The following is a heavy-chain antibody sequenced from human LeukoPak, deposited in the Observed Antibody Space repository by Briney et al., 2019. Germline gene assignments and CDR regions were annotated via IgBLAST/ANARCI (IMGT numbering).Heavy chain of an antibody. Sequence: SETLSLTCTVSGGSISSSSYYWGWIRQPPGKGLEWIGSIYYSGSTYYNPSLKSRVTISVDRSKNQFSLKLSSVTAADTAVYYCARSEEAPGAFDIWGQGTMVTVSS. V-gene: IGHV4-39*07. J-gene: IGHJ3*02. CDR2: IYYSGST. CDR1: GGSISSSSYY. CDR3: ARSEEAPGAFDI.